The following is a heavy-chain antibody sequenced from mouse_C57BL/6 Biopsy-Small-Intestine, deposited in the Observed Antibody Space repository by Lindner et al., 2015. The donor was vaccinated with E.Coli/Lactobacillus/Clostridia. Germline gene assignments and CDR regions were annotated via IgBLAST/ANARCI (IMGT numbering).Heavy chain of an antibody. CDR3: ARGYGGSGYFDV. V-gene: IGHV1-31*01. D-gene: IGHD1-1*01. Sequence: VQLQESGPELVKPGASVKISCKASGDSFTGYYLHWVKQSHGNILDWVGYIYPYNGISSYNQKFKGKATLTVDKSSSTPYMELRSLTSEGSAVYYCARGYGGSGYFDVWGTGTTVTVSS. J-gene: IGHJ1*03. CDR2: IYPYNGIS. CDR1: GDSFTGYY.